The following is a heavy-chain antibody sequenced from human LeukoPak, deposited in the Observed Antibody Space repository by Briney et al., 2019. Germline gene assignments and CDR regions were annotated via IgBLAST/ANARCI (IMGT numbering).Heavy chain of an antibody. CDR3: AKDGSWSCTD. CDR2: IAHHGNNK. CDR1: GFTFSSSA. D-gene: IGHD2-8*02. J-gene: IGHJ4*02. Sequence: GGSLRLSCVASGFTFSSSAMHWVRQGPGKGVEWVAYIAHHGNNKYYADSVKGRFTISRDNSKGSLYLQMNGLRADDTAVYYCAKDGSWSCTDWGQGTLVRVSS. V-gene: IGHV3-30*02.